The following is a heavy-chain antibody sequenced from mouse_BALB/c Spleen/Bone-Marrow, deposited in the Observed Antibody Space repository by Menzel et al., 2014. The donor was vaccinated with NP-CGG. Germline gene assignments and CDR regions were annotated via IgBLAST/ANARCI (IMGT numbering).Heavy chain of an antibody. Sequence: EVMLVESGGGLVQPGGSLKLSCAASGFTFSSYGMSRVRQNIDKRLELVATIKSNGGSTYYPDSVKGRFSISRDNAKNTLYLQMSSLKSEDTAMYYCTSLSSMITAAWFAYWGQGTLVTISA. D-gene: IGHD2-4*01. CDR2: IKSNGGST. CDR1: GFTFSSYG. CDR3: TSLSSMITAAWFAY. J-gene: IGHJ3*01. V-gene: IGHV5-6-3*01.